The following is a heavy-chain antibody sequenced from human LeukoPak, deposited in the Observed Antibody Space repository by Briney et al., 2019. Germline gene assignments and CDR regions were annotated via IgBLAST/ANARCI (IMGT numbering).Heavy chain of an antibody. D-gene: IGHD2-2*01. Sequence: PGGSLRPSCAASGFTFSDYYMSWIRQAPGKGLEWVSYISSSGSTIYYADSVKGRFTISRDNAKNSLYLQMNSLRAEDTAVYYCARPLGYCSSTSCSPSSYYYYMDVWGKGTTVTVSS. V-gene: IGHV3-11*04. CDR2: ISSSGSTI. CDR1: GFTFSDYY. J-gene: IGHJ6*03. CDR3: ARPLGYCSSTSCSPSSYYYYMDV.